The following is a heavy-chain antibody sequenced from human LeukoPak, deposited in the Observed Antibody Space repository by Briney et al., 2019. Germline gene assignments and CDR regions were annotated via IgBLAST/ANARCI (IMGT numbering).Heavy chain of an antibody. CDR1: AGSISSGVYY. D-gene: IGHD5-24*01. CDR2: IYASGST. J-gene: IGHJ3*02. Sequence: SETLSLTRPVSAGSISSGVYYWSWIRQPAGKGLEWIGRIYASGSTNYTPSLKSRVTISIDTSKNQFSLKLTSVTAADTAVYYCARVLRKDGYNYDGFDIWGKGTMVTVSS. V-gene: IGHV4-61*02. CDR3: ARVLRKDGYNYDGFDI.